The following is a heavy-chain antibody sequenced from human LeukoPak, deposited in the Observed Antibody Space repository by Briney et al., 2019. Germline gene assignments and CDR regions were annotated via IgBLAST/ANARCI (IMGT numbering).Heavy chain of an antibody. D-gene: IGHD5-18*01. CDR3: ARDKGSMVTAAFDI. CDR1: GFTFSSYS. Sequence: GGSLRLSCAASGFTFSSYSMNWVRQAPGKGLEWVSSISSSSGYIYYADSVKGRFTISRDNAKNSLYLQMNSLRAEDTAVYYCARDKGSMVTAAFDIWGQGTMVTVSS. CDR2: ISSSSGYI. J-gene: IGHJ3*02. V-gene: IGHV3-21*01.